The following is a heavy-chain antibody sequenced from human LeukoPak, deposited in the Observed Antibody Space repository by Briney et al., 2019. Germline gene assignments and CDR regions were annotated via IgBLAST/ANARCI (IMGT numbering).Heavy chain of an antibody. CDR2: ISGSGGST. J-gene: IGHJ4*02. CDR3: AKVGWFYYFDY. V-gene: IGHV3-23*01. Sequence: GGSLRLSCAASGFTFSSYAMSWVRQAPGKGLKWVSVISGSGGSTYYADSVKGRFTISRDNSKNTLYLQMNSLRAEDTAVYYCAKVGWFYYFDYWGQGTLVTVSS. CDR1: GFTFSSYA. D-gene: IGHD6-19*01.